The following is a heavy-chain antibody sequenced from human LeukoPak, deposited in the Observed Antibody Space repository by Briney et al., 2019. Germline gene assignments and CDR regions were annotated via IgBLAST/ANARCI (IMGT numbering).Heavy chain of an antibody. Sequence: PETLCRTYAGYGASWRGEYWCGVGEPPGKRLEWIGEINHSGSTNYNPSLKSRVTISVDTSKSQFSLKLSSVTAADTAVYYCARAPRLSYDFWSGYADMTGVYFDYWGQGTLVTVSS. CDR1: GASWRGEY. V-gene: IGHV4-34*01. CDR3: ARAPRLSYDFWSGYADMTGVYFDY. CDR2: INHSGST. J-gene: IGHJ4*02. D-gene: IGHD3-3*01.